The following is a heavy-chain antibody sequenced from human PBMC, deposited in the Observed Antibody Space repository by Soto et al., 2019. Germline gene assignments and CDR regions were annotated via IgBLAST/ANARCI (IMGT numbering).Heavy chain of an antibody. CDR2: INHSGST. D-gene: IGHD2-21*02. J-gene: IGHJ4*02. CDR1: GGSFSGYY. V-gene: IGHV4-34*01. Sequence: QVQLQQWGAGLLKPSETLSLTCAVYGGSFSGYYWSWIRQPPGKGLEWIGEINHSGSTNYNPSLKSRVTISVDTSKNQFSLKLSSVTAADTAVYYCARGLPCGGDCYYFDYWGQGTLVTVSS. CDR3: ARGLPCGGDCYYFDY.